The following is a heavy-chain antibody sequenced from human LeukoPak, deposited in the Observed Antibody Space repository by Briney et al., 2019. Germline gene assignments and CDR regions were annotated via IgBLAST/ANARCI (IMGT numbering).Heavy chain of an antibody. Sequence: PGGSLRLSCAASGFTFSNYAMSWVRQAPGKGLEWVSGITARADSTYYADSVKGRVTISRDNSKYTLFLQLNSLRAEDAAVYYCAKTYMWSIDAFHIWGQGTMVTVSS. CDR3: AKTYMWSIDAFHI. CDR1: GFTFSNYA. D-gene: IGHD2-8*02. CDR2: ITARADST. J-gene: IGHJ3*02. V-gene: IGHV3-23*01.